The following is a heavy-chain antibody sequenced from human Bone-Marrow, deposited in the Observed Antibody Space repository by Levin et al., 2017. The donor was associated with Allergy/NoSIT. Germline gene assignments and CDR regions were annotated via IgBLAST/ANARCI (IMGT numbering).Heavy chain of an antibody. D-gene: IGHD3-10*01. CDR3: ARGGSGSYHGYFDY. J-gene: IGHJ4*02. CDR2: IYHSGST. Sequence: PSETLSLTCAVSGGSISSGGYSWSWIRQPPGKGLEWIGYIYHSGSTYYNPSLKSRVTISVDRSKNQFSLKLSSVTAADTAVYYCARGGSGSYHGYFDYWGQGTLVTVSS. V-gene: IGHV4-30-2*01. CDR1: GGSISSGGYS.